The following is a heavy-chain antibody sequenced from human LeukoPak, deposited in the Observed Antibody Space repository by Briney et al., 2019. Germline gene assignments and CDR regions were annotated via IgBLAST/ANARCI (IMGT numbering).Heavy chain of an antibody. J-gene: IGHJ4*02. Sequence: SETLSLTCTVSGGSISSYYWSWIRQPPGKGLEWIGYIYYSGSTNYNPSLKSRVTISVDTSKNQFSLKLSSVTAADTAVYYRASSSSMATGRFDYWGQGTLVTVSS. CDR1: GGSISSYY. CDR2: IYYSGST. CDR3: ASSSSMATGRFDY. D-gene: IGHD5-24*01. V-gene: IGHV4-59*08.